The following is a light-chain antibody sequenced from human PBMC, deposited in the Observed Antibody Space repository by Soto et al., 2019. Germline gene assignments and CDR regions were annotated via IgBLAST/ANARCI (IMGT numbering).Light chain of an antibody. CDR2: DVS. V-gene: IGKV3-11*01. CDR3: HQRYNWPRVT. CDR1: QSVSNS. J-gene: IGKJ5*01. Sequence: EIVLTQSPATLSLAPGEIVTLSCRASQSVSNSLAWYQQKPGQPPRLLIYDVSNRATGIPARFSGSGSGTDFTLTITSLEHEDFAVYFCHQRYNWPRVTFGQGTRLEIK.